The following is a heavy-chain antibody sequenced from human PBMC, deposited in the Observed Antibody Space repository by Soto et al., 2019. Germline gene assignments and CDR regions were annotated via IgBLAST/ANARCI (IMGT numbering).Heavy chain of an antibody. CDR3: AKDGGGTVTPEQDY. CDR1: GFTFSGYA. J-gene: IGHJ4*02. Sequence: EVQLLESGGGLVQPGGSLRLSCPASGFTFSGYAMSWVRQAPGKGLEWVSAISASGGGTYYADSVRGRFTIARDNSKKTLYLQVNSLRAEDTAVYYCAKDGGGTVTPEQDYWGQGTLVTVSS. V-gene: IGHV3-23*01. D-gene: IGHD4-17*01. CDR2: ISASGGGT.